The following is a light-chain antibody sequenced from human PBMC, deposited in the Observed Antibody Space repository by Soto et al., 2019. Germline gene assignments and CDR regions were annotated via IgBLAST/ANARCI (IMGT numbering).Light chain of an antibody. V-gene: IGKV3D-20*01. Sequence: EIVLTQSPATPSLSPGERATLSCGASQSINSNYLAWYQQKPGLAPRLVIYDTSRRAPGIPDRLTGSGSGTDFTLTISRLEHEDSAIYYCQQYGSSTTFGQETRLEIK. CDR2: DTS. CDR1: QSINSNY. J-gene: IGKJ5*01. CDR3: QQYGSSTT.